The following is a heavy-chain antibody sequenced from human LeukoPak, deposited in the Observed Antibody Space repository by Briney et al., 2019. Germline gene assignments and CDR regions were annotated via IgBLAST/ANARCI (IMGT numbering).Heavy chain of an antibody. CDR1: GFTFSSYA. CDR2: ISYDGSNK. V-gene: IGHV3-30*04. CDR3: ARDFSEYYDSSGYLDY. D-gene: IGHD3-22*01. Sequence: PGRSLRLSCAASGFTFSSYAMHWVRQVPGKGLEWVAVISYDGSNKYYADSVKGRFTISRDNSKNTLYLQMNSLRAEDTAVYYCARDFSEYYDSSGYLDYWGQGTLVTVSS. J-gene: IGHJ4*02.